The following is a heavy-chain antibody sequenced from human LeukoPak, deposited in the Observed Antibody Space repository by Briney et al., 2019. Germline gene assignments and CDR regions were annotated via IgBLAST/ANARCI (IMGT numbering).Heavy chain of an antibody. CDR1: GGSMSGHW. Sequence: SSETLSLTCTVSGGSMSGHWWSWIRQSPGKGLEWIGDIFYSGGTNNNSPLKSRLTMSLDTSKNQFSLKLSSVTAADTAIYYCARRNTADASIDFWGQGILVIASS. J-gene: IGHJ4*02. CDR2: IFYSGGT. CDR3: ARRNTADASIDF. D-gene: IGHD2/OR15-2a*01. V-gene: IGHV4-59*08.